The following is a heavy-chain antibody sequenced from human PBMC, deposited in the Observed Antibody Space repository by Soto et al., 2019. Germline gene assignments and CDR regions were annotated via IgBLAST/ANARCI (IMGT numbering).Heavy chain of an antibody. D-gene: IGHD4-4*01. CDR2: ISYDGGNK. V-gene: IGHV3-30*18. CDR3: AKAGGYRNWYFDY. J-gene: IGHJ4*02. Sequence: QVQLVESGGGVVQPERSLRLSCAASGFTFNSSAMHWVRQAPGKGLEWVTVISYDGGNKCYADSVKGRFTISRDNSKNTMYLQMNSLRAEDTAVYYCAKAGGYRNWYFDYWGQGTLVTVSS. CDR1: GFTFNSSA.